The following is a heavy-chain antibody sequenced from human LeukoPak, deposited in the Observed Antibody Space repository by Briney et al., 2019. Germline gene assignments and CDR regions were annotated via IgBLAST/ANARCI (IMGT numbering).Heavy chain of an antibody. CDR2: INFSGHT. V-gene: IGHV4-38-2*02. D-gene: IGHD6-13*01. CDR1: PYVFSDGYY. CDR3: AGLGLEQQLGGDY. Sequence: PSETLSLNCSVSPYVFSDGYYWGWIRQSPWKGLEWIGSINFSGHTYYNPSLKSRVTISVDTSKNQFSLKLSSVTAADTAVYYCAGLGLEQQLGGDYWGQGTLVCVSS. J-gene: IGHJ4*02.